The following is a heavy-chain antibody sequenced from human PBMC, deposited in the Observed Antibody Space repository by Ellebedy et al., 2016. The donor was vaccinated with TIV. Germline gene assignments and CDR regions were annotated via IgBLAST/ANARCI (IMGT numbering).Heavy chain of an antibody. J-gene: IGHJ3*02. V-gene: IGHV3-30-3*02. CDR3: AKKAPQYCTSGSCPPDAFDI. CDR1: GFSFNSQA. D-gene: IGHD2-15*01. CDR2: ISNDGSKK. Sequence: GGSLRLXXAGSGFSFNSQAMHWVRQAPGKGLGWVAKISNDGSKKYHTDSVRGRFTISRDSSKNTVYLRMTSLRVEDTALYYCAKKAPQYCTSGSCPPDAFDIWGQGTMVTVSS.